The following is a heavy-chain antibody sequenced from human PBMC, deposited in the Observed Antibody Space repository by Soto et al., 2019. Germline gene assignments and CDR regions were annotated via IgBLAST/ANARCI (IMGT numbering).Heavy chain of an antibody. CDR2: ISYDGSNK. CDR1: GFTFSNYD. J-gene: IGHJ4*02. D-gene: IGHD6-13*01. V-gene: IGHV3-30*03. Sequence: PGGSLRLSCAASGFTFSNYDMHWVRQAPGKGLEWVAVISYDGSNKDYADSAKGRFSISRDNSKKTLYLQMNSLRDEDTALYYCARKRTIAAAGLDYWGQG. CDR3: ARKRTIAAAGLDY.